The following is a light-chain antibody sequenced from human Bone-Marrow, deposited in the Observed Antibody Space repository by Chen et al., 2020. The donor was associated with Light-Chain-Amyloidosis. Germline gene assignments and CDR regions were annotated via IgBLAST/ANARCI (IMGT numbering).Light chain of an antibody. CDR3: SSYAGSYSYV. V-gene: IGLV2-11*01. J-gene: IGLJ1*01. Sequence: QSALTQPRSVSGSPGQSVTISCTGTSSDVGGYNYVSWYQPHPGKAPQLMIYDVSERPSGVPDRFSGSKSGNTASLTISGLQAEDEADYYCSSYAGSYSYVFGTGTKVTVL. CDR2: DVS. CDR1: SSDVGGYNY.